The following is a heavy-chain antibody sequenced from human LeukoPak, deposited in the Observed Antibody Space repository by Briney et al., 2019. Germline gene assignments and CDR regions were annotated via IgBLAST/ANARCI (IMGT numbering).Heavy chain of an antibody. CDR3: ARVGALDFWSGYPYYYYMDV. J-gene: IGHJ6*03. CDR2: IIPMFGTA. V-gene: IGHV1-69*05. Sequence: SVKVSCKASGGTFSSYAISWVRQAPGQGLEWMGGIIPMFGTANYAQKFQGRVTITTDESTSTAYMELSSLRSEDTAVYYCARVGALDFWSGYPYYYYMDVWGKGTTVTVSS. CDR1: GGTFSSYA. D-gene: IGHD3-3*01.